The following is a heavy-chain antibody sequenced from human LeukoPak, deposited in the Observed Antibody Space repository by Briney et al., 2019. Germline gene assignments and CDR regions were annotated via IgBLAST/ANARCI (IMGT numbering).Heavy chain of an antibody. CDR3: ARKQWVMYYFDS. CDR2: FYYSGST. CDR1: GGSISISNYY. D-gene: IGHD6-19*01. Sequence: SETLSLTYTVSGGSISISNYYWGWLRQPPGKGLEWIGSFYYSGSTYYNPSLKSRVTISVDTSESQFSLKLSSVTAADTAVYYCARKQWVMYYFDSWGQGTLVTVSS. J-gene: IGHJ4*02. V-gene: IGHV4-39*01.